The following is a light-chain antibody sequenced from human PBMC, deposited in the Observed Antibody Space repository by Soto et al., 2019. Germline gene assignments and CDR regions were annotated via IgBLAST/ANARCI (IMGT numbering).Light chain of an antibody. J-gene: IGKJ4*01. CDR2: GAS. Sequence: DIVMTQSPATLSVSPGERATLSCRASQSVSSNLAWHQQKPGQAPMLLIYGASTRATGIPARFSGSGSGTEFTLTISSLQSEDFAVYYCQQYNNWPLTFGGGTKVEIK. V-gene: IGKV3-15*01. CDR1: QSVSSN. CDR3: QQYNNWPLT.